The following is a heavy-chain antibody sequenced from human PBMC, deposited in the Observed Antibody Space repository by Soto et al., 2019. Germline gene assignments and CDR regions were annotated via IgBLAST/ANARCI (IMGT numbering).Heavy chain of an antibody. V-gene: IGHV1-2*02. CDR3: ARVIRGAYYNSPLDT. CDR1: GYTFTGDF. Sequence: ASVKGSCKAAGYTFTGDFRHWVRQAPGQGLEWMGWINPYSGGADYAQSFQGRVTMTRDTSISTVYMELSRLRFDDTAVYYCARVIRGAYYNSPLDTWGQGTVVTVSS. CDR2: INPYSGGA. D-gene: IGHD3-10*01. J-gene: IGHJ5*02.